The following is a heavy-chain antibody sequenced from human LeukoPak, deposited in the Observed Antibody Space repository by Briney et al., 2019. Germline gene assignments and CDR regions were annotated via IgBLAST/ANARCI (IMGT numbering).Heavy chain of an antibody. V-gene: IGHV3-21*01. CDR2: ISSSSTYI. D-gene: IGHD5-12*01. Sequence: TPGGSLRLSCAASGFTFSSYSMNWVRQAPGKGLEWVSSISSSSTYIYYADSVKGRFTISRDNAKNSLYLQMNSLRAEDTAVYYCARSSRGYSGRRGWFDPWGQGTLVTVSS. J-gene: IGHJ5*02. CDR3: ARSSRGYSGRRGWFDP. CDR1: GFTFSSYS.